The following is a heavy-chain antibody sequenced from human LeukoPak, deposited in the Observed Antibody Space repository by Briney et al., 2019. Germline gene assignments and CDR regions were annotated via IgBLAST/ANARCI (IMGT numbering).Heavy chain of an antibody. Sequence: ASVKVSCKASGYTFTSYGISWVRQAPGQGLEWMGWTSAYNGNTNYAQKLQGRVTMTTDTSTSTAYMELRSLRSDDTAVYYCARAGYSSGWYRGADFDYWGQGTLVTVSS. CDR3: ARAGYSSGWYRGADFDY. D-gene: IGHD6-19*01. J-gene: IGHJ4*02. V-gene: IGHV1-18*01. CDR1: GYTFTSYG. CDR2: TSAYNGNT.